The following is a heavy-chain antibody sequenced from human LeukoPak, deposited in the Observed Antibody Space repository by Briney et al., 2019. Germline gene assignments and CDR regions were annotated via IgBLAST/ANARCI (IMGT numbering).Heavy chain of an antibody. CDR3: ARGPYNILTGYLHY. D-gene: IGHD3-9*01. V-gene: IGHV3-30*03. CDR1: GFTFSSYG. Sequence: PGGSLRLSCAASGFTFSSYGMHWVRQAPGKGLEWVAAISYDGSNKFYADSVKGRFTISRDNSKNTLYLQMNSLRAEDTAVYYCARGPYNILTGYLHYWGQGTLVTVSS. CDR2: ISYDGSNK. J-gene: IGHJ4*02.